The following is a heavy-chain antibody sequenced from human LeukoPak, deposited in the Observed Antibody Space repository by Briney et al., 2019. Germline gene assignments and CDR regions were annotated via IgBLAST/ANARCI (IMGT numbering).Heavy chain of an antibody. V-gene: IGHV3-9*01. D-gene: IGHD3-22*01. CDR1: GFTFDDYA. CDR3: ARVLMDYYDSSGYSLNAFDI. J-gene: IGHJ3*02. CDR2: ISWNSGRT. Sequence: GGSLRLSCTASGFTFDDYAMHWVRQVPGKGLEWVSGISWNSGRTDYADSVKGRFTISRDNAKNSLYLQMNSLRAEDTAVYYCARVLMDYYDSSGYSLNAFDIWGQGTMVTVSS.